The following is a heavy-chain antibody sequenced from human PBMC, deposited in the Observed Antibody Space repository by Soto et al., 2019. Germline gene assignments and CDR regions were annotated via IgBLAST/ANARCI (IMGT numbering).Heavy chain of an antibody. CDR3: ARVRYSHYGDY. Sequence: QVQLQESGPGLVKSSETLSLTCTVSGASVSSGPYYWSWIRQPPGKGLEWIGYIYNIGITKYNPSLKSRVTIVVDTSKNEFSLKLRSVTAADTALYYCARVRYSHYGDYWGQGTLVTVSA. J-gene: IGHJ4*02. CDR2: IYNIGIT. D-gene: IGHD4-4*01. V-gene: IGHV4-61*01. CDR1: GASVSSGPYY.